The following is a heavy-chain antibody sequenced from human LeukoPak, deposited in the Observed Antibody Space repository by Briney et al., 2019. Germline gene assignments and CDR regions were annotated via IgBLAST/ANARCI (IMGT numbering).Heavy chain of an antibody. CDR3: ATSYYDYDRWDY. Sequence: SDTLSLTCTVSGDSISSYYWRWIRQPPGKGLEWIGYIYYSGSTKYSPYLKSRVTMSVDASKSRFSLNLTSVTAADTAVYYCATSYYDYDRWDYWSQGTLVTVSS. CDR2: IYYSGST. V-gene: IGHV4-59*07. J-gene: IGHJ4*02. CDR1: GDSISSYY. D-gene: IGHD3-3*01.